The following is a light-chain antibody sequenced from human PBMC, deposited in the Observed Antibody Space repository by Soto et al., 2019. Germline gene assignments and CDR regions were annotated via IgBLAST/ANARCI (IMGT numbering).Light chain of an antibody. CDR1: QRVASSF. J-gene: IGKJ3*01. CDR2: HAT. Sequence: DIVLTPSPGSLSLSPVERATISCMASQRVASSFLAWYQQKPGQAPRVLFYHATTRATGSPDRFSGSGSGTDFTLTISRLEPEDFGVYYCQQYGDSPLTSGPGTKVDIK. CDR3: QQYGDSPLT. V-gene: IGKV3-20*01.